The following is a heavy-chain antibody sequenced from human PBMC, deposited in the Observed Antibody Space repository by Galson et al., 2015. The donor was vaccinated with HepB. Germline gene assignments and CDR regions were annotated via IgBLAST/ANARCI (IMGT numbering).Heavy chain of an antibody. J-gene: IGHJ4*02. Sequence: SVKVSCKVSGYTLTELSMHWVRQAPGKGLEWMGGFDPEDGETIYAQKFQGRVTMTEDTSTDTAYMELSSLRSEDTAVYYCATFSYSSSPSPGSFDYWGQGTLVTVSS. CDR3: ATFSYSSSPSPGSFDY. D-gene: IGHD6-13*01. CDR1: GYTLTELS. V-gene: IGHV1-24*01. CDR2: FDPEDGET.